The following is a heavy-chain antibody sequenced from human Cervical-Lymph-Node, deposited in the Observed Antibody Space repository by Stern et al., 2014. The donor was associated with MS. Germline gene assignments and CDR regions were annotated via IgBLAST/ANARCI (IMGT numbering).Heavy chain of an antibody. CDR1: GGSISRGDHY. J-gene: IGHJ4*02. CDR3: ARDFTVAGSFDY. D-gene: IGHD6-19*01. Sequence: QVQLQESGPGLVKPSQTLSLTCTVSGGSISRGDHYCSWIRQPPGKGLEWIGYIDNSGTTYYNPSFKSRLTISIDTSKNDFSLRLTSVTAADTAVYYCARDFTVAGSFDYWGQGTVVTVSS. V-gene: IGHV4-30-4*01. CDR2: IDNSGTT.